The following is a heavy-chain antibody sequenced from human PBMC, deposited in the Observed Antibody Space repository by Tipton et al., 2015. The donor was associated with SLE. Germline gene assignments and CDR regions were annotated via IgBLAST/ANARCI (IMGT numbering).Heavy chain of an antibody. D-gene: IGHD3-10*01. V-gene: IGHV4-34*01. CDR3: ARDGEDAFDI. CDR1: GGSFSGYY. J-gene: IGHJ3*02. Sequence: LRLSCAVYGGSFSGYYWSWIRQSPGKGLEWIGEINHSGSTNYNPSLKSRVTISVDTSKKQFSLKVSSVTAADMAVYYCARDGEDAFDIWGQGTMVTVSS. CDR2: INHSGST.